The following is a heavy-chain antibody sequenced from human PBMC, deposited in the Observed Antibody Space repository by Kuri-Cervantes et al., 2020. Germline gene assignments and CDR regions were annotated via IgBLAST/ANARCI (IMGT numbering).Heavy chain of an antibody. CDR3: ARLEKQWLPGL. CDR1: GGTFSSYA. J-gene: IGHJ4*02. V-gene: IGHV1-18*01. CDR2: INAYNGNT. Sequence: ASVKVSCKASGGTFSSYAISWVRQAPGQGLEWMGWINAYNGNTNYAQKLQGRVTMTTDTSTSTAYMDLRSLRSDDTAVCYCARLEKQWLPGLWGQGTLVTVSS. D-gene: IGHD6-19*01.